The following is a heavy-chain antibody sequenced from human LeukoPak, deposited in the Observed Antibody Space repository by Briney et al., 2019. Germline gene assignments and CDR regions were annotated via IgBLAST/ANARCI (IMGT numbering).Heavy chain of an antibody. CDR1: GLTVSSNY. CDR2: IYSGGST. Sequence: GGSLKLSCEASGLTVSSNYMSWVRQAPGKGLEWASVIYSGGSTYYADSVKGRFTISRDNSKNTLYLQMNSLRAEDTAVYYCARVASGSYYYPFDYWGQGTLVTVSS. V-gene: IGHV3-53*01. D-gene: IGHD1-26*01. J-gene: IGHJ4*02. CDR3: ARVASGSYYYPFDY.